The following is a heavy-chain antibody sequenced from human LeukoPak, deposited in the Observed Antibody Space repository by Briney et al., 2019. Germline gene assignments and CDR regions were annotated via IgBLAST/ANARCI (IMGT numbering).Heavy chain of an antibody. J-gene: IGHJ5*02. Sequence: PQTLSLTCTVSGGSISSGDSYWSWIRQPPGKGLEWIAYMYYSGSTYYNPSLKSRVPMSAYTSKNQLSLNLTSVPAAAPPLFFCTRPYYYDSRIDPWGQGSLVTASS. D-gene: IGHD3-22*01. CDR1: GGSISSGDSY. CDR3: TRPYYYDSRIDP. CDR2: MYYSGST. V-gene: IGHV4-30-4*01.